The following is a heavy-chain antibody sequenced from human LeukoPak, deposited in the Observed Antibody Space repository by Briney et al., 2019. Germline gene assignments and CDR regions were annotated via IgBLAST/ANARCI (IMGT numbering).Heavy chain of an antibody. Sequence: PKASVKVSCKASGGTFSSYAISWVRQAPGQGLEWMGWISAYNGNTNYAQKLQGRVTMTTDTSTSTAYMELRSLRSDDTAVYYCARDSLIRWLQFGGYYYYGMDVWGQGTTVTVSS. D-gene: IGHD5-24*01. CDR1: GGTFSSYA. CDR2: ISAYNGNT. CDR3: ARDSLIRWLQFGGYYYYGMDV. V-gene: IGHV1-18*01. J-gene: IGHJ6*02.